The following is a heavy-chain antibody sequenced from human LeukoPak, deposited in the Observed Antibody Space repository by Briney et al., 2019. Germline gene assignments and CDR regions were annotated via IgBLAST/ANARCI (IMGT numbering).Heavy chain of an antibody. CDR1: GYTFTGYY. J-gene: IGHJ4*02. CDR3: ATLGYCSSTSCPQLLYFDY. CDR2: INPNSGGT. Sequence: ASVKVSCKASGYTFTGYYMHWVRQAPGQGLEWMGWINPNSGGTNYAQKFQGRVTMTRDTSISTVYMELSRLRSDDTAVYYCATLGYCSSTSCPQLLYFDYWGQGTLVTVSP. D-gene: IGHD2-2*01. V-gene: IGHV1-2*02.